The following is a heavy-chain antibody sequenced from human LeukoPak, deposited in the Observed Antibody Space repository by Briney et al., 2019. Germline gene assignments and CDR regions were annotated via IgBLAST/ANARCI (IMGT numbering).Heavy chain of an antibody. CDR1: GGSISSYY. V-gene: IGHV4-59*01. Sequence: PSETLSLTCTVSGGSISSYYWSWIRQPPGKGLEWIGYIYYSGSTNYNPSLKSRVTISVDTSKNQFSLKLSSVTAADTAVYYCARDGRAGYNLLDYWGQGTLVTVSS. D-gene: IGHD5-24*01. J-gene: IGHJ4*02. CDR2: IYYSGST. CDR3: ARDGRAGYNLLDY.